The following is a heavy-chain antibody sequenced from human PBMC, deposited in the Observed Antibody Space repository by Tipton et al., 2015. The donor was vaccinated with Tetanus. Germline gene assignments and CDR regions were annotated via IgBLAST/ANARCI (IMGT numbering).Heavy chain of an antibody. J-gene: IGHJ4*02. CDR3: ARANYDSSKKGPFDA. CDR2: VYYTGST. V-gene: IGHV4-59*01. CDR1: GGSMSTYY. D-gene: IGHD3-3*01. Sequence: TLSLTCTVSGGSMSTYYWSWIRQPPGKGLEWIGYVYYTGSTDYNPSLKSRVTISVDTSKSQFSLRLTSVTAADTAVYYCARANYDSSKKGPFDAWGQGILVIVSA.